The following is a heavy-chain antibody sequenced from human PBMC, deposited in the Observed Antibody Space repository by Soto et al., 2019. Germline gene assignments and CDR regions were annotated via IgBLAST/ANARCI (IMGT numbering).Heavy chain of an antibody. V-gene: IGHV3-21*01. Sequence: GGSLRLSCAASGFTFRSYSMNWVRQAPGKGLEWVSSISSSSSYIYYADSVKGRFTISRDNAKNSLYLQMNSLRAEDTAVYYCARDNQTGGYYFDYWGQGTLVTVSS. CDR2: ISSSSSYI. CDR3: ARDNQTGGYYFDY. D-gene: IGHD7-27*01. CDR1: GFTFRSYS. J-gene: IGHJ4*02.